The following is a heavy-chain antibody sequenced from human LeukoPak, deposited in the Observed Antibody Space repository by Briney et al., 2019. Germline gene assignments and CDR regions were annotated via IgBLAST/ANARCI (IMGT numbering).Heavy chain of an antibody. Sequence: SETLSLTCTVSGYSISSGYYWGWIRQPPGKGLEWIGSIYHSGSTYYNPSLKSRVTISVVTSKNQFSLKLSSVTAADTAVYYCARAWIQLWYYLDYWGQGTLVTVSS. D-gene: IGHD5-18*01. CDR3: ARAWIQLWYYLDY. J-gene: IGHJ4*02. V-gene: IGHV4-38-2*02. CDR1: GYSISSGYY. CDR2: IYHSGST.